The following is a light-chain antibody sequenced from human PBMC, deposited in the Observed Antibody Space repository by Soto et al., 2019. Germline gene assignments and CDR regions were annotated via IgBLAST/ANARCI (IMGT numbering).Light chain of an antibody. CDR2: DVS. CDR3: SSYTSSSTLV. V-gene: IGLV2-14*01. CDR1: SSDVGGYNL. J-gene: IGLJ1*01. Sequence: QSVLTQPASVSGSPGQSITISCTGTSSDVGGYNLVSWYQQHPGKAPKVMIYDVSNRPSGVSNRFSGSKSGNTASLTISGLQAEDEADYYCSSYTSSSTLVFGTGTRSPS.